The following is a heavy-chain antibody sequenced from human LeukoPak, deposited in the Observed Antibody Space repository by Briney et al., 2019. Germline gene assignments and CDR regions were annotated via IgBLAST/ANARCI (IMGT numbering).Heavy chain of an antibody. CDR2: IYYSGST. CDR1: GGSIGSGGYY. D-gene: IGHD1-26*01. Sequence: SQTLSLTCTVSGGSIGSGGYYWSWIRQHPGKGLEWIGYIYYSGSTNYNPSLKSRVTISVDTSKNQFSLKLSSVTAADTAVYYCARDASYSGSYLHYYGMDVWGQGTTVTVSS. V-gene: IGHV4-61*08. J-gene: IGHJ6*02. CDR3: ARDASYSGSYLHYYGMDV.